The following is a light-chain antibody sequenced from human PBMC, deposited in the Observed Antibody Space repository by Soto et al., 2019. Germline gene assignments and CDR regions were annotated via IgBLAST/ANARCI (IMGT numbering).Light chain of an antibody. CDR2: GAS. J-gene: IGKJ1*01. CDR3: QQYDKWPPK. Sequence: EIVMTQSPATLSVSPWERTTLSCRASQSVSTILAWYQQKPGQAPRLLIYGASTRATGIPVRFSGSGSGTEFTLTISSLQSEDFAVYYCQQYDKWPPKFGQGTKVDIK. CDR1: QSVSTI. V-gene: IGKV3-15*01.